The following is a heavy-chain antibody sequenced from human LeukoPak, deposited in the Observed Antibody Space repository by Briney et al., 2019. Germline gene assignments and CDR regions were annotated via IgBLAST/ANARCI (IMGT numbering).Heavy chain of an antibody. CDR1: GFTFSDYS. Sequence: GGSLRLSCAASGFTFSDYSMNWVRQAPGKGLEWVASVNTVSSYIYYADSMRGRFTISRDNAKDSLFLQMNSLRAEDTAVYYCARLRRNSDRSDFFYYYDHWGQGTLVTVSS. V-gene: IGHV3-21*01. J-gene: IGHJ4*02. CDR2: VNTVSSYI. CDR3: ARLRRNSDRSDFFYYYDH. D-gene: IGHD3-22*01.